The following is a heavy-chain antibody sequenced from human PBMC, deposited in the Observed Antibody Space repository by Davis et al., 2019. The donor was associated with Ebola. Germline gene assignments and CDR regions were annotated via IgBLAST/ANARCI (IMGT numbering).Heavy chain of an antibody. CDR2: INHDGSEK. Sequence: GGSLRPSCAASGFSSYSYWMTWVRQAPGKGLEWVANINHDGSEKYYLDSVKGRFTTSRDNAKNSVDLQMHSLRAEETAVYYCARERLSGFWSGYPDYWGQGTLVTVSS. V-gene: IGHV3-7*01. CDR1: GFSSYSYW. J-gene: IGHJ4*02. D-gene: IGHD3-3*01. CDR3: ARERLSGFWSGYPDY.